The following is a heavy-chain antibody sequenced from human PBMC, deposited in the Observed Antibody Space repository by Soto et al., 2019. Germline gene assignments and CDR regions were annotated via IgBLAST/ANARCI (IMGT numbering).Heavy chain of an antibody. CDR2: IYHSGST. V-gene: IGHV4-30-2*01. D-gene: IGHD1-7*01. CDR3: ARVGITGTTYFDY. Sequence: SETLSLTCAVSGGSISSGGYSWSWIRQPPGKGLEWIGYIYHSGSTYYNPSLKSRVTISVDRSKNQFSLKLSSVTAADTAVYYCARVGITGTTYFDYWGQGTLVTVSS. CDR1: GGSISSGGYS. J-gene: IGHJ4*02.